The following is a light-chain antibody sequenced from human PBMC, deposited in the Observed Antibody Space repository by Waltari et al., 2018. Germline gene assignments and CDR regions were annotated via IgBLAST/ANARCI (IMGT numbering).Light chain of an antibody. CDR3: QQYTSYSPYT. CDR1: QSISSW. J-gene: IGKJ2*01. Sequence: DIQMTQSPSTLSASVGDRVTITCRASQSISSWLAWYQQKPGKAPKLLIYKASTLESGVGSRFSGSGSGTEFTLTISSLQPDDFVTYYCQQYTSYSPYTFGQGTKLEIK. V-gene: IGKV1-5*03. CDR2: KAS.